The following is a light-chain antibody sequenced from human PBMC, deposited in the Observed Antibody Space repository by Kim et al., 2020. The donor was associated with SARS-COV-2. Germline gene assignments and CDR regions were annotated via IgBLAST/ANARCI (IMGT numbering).Light chain of an antibody. Sequence: EIVMTQSPATLSVSPGERATLSCRASQSISSNLAWYQHKPGQAPRLLIYGASTRATVIPATFSGSGSGTEFTLTISSLQSEDFAIYYCQHYNNLPLTFGGGTKLEI. CDR3: QHYNNLPLT. V-gene: IGKV3-15*01. CDR1: QSISSN. CDR2: GAS. J-gene: IGKJ4*01.